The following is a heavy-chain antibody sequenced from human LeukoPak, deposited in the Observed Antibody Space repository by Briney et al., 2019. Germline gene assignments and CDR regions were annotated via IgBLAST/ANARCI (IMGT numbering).Heavy chain of an antibody. J-gene: IGHJ4*02. V-gene: IGHV4-59*01. CDR3: ARDMTTVTRGLDY. CDR1: GASISGTY. Sequence: PSETLSLTCTVSGASISGTYWSWIRQPPGKGLEWIGNIYHIGSTNYNPSLRSRLTLSVDTSQNQFSLKLSSVTAADTAVYYCARDMTTVTRGLDYWGQGTLVTVSS. D-gene: IGHD4-17*01. CDR2: IYHIGST.